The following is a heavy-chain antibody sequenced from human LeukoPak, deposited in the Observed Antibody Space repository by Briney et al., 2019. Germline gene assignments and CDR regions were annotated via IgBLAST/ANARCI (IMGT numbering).Heavy chain of an antibody. Sequence: SVKVSCKASGGTFSSYAISWVRQAPGQGLECMGGIIPIFGTADYAQKFQGRVTITADESTSTAYMELSSLRSEDTAVYYCARGGEMATITPDYWGQGTLVTVSS. CDR2: IIPIFGTA. J-gene: IGHJ4*02. CDR3: ARGGEMATITPDY. D-gene: IGHD5-24*01. CDR1: GGTFSSYA. V-gene: IGHV1-69*13.